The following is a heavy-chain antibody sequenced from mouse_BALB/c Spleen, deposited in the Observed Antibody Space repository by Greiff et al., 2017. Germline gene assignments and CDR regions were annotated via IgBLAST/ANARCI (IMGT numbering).Heavy chain of an antibody. Sequence: EVLLVESGGGLVKPGGSLKLSCAASGFAFSSYDMSWVRQTPEKRLEWVAYISSGGGSTYYPDTVKGRFTISRDNAKNTLYLQMSSLKSEDTAMYYCAREDGNPFAYWGQGTLVTVSA. CDR1: GFAFSSYD. J-gene: IGHJ3*01. V-gene: IGHV5-12-1*01. CDR3: AREDGNPFAY. CDR2: ISSGGGST. D-gene: IGHD2-1*01.